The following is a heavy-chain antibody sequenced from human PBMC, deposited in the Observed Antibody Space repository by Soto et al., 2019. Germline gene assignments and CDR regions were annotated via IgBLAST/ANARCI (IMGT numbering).Heavy chain of an antibody. CDR2: IYPVDSDT. V-gene: IGHV5-51*01. D-gene: IGHD6-6*01. Sequence: GESLKISCTGSGYSFTTYCIGWVRQMPGKGLECMGIIYPVDSDTRYSPSFQGQVTISADKSISTAYLQWNSLKASDTAMYYCTRSLYSSSPGGYFDYWGQGTLVTVSS. CDR3: TRSLYSSSPGGYFDY. CDR1: GYSFTTYC. J-gene: IGHJ4*02.